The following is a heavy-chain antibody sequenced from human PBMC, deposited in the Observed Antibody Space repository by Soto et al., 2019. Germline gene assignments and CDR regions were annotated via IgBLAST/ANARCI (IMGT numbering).Heavy chain of an antibody. Sequence: GGSLRLSCAASGFTFSSYGMHWVRQAPGKGLEWVAGITYDGSNKYYADSVKGRFTISRDNSRNTLYLQMNSLRAEDTALYYCEKGGYCTSISCPRWFDPWGQGTLVTVSS. J-gene: IGHJ5*02. CDR2: ITYDGSNK. V-gene: IGHV3-30*18. D-gene: IGHD2-2*01. CDR1: GFTFSSYG. CDR3: EKGGYCTSISCPRWFDP.